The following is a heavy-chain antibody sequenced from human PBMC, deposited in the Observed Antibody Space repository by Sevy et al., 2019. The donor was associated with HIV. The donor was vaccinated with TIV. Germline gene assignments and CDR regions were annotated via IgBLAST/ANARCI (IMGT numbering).Heavy chain of an antibody. CDR1: GFTFYNYW. CDR2: IKQDGSDK. J-gene: IGHJ4*02. CDR3: ARSWDYWGQMGY. D-gene: IGHD7-27*01. Sequence: GGSLRLSCAASGFTFYNYWMTWVRQAPGKGLEWVANIKQDGSDKYYMETVKGRFNISRDKTKHSLYLQLNSLRAEEPAVYYCARSWDYWGQMGYWGQGTLVTVSS. V-gene: IGHV3-7*03.